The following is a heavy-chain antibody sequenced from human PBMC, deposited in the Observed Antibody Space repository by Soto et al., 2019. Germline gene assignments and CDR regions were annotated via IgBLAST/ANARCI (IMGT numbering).Heavy chain of an antibody. D-gene: IGHD3-16*01. V-gene: IGHV3-74*03. CDR1: GFILSSYW. J-gene: IGHJ6*02. CDR2: LHSDGSTT. CDR3: ARELSSTSRGGYYYAYGMDV. Sequence: PGGSLRLSCAASGFILSSYWMHWSRQAPGKGLVWVSRLHSDGSTTTYADSVKGRFTISRDNAKNTLYLQMNSLRAEDTAAYYCARELSSTSRGGYYYAYGMDVWGQGTTVTVSS.